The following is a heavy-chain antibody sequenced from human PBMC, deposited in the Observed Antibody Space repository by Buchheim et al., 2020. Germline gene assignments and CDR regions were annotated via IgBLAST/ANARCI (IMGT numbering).Heavy chain of an antibody. CDR2: IKQDGSAE. V-gene: IGHV3-7*01. D-gene: IGHD3-9*01. J-gene: IGHJ4*02. Sequence: EVQLVESGGTLVQSGGSLRLSCAASGFTFSNDWMNWVRQAPGKGLEWVANIKQDGSAEYYVDSVKGRFTISRDNGKNSLYLQMNTRRAEDMAVCYCLTGTGYWGQGTL. CDR3: LTGTGY. CDR1: GFTFSNDW.